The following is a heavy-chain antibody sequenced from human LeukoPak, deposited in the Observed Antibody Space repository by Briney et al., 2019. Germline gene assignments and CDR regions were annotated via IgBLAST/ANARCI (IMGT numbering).Heavy chain of an antibody. CDR3: ARDRITMVRGVIIIDYMDV. V-gene: IGHV3-53*01. J-gene: IGHJ6*03. Sequence: GGSLRLSCAASGFTVSSNYMSWVRQAPGKGLEWVSVIYSGGSTYYADSVKGRFTISRDNSKNTLYLQMNSLRAEDTAVYYCARDRITMVRGVIIIDYMDVWGKGTTVTISS. CDR2: IYSGGST. D-gene: IGHD3-10*01. CDR1: GFTVSSNY.